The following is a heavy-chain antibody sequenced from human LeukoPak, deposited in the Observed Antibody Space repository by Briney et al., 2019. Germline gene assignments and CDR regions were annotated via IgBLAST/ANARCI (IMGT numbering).Heavy chain of an antibody. J-gene: IGHJ4*02. Sequence: ASVKVSCKASGYTFTSNYMHWVRQAPGQELEWMGVIAPSSGTTSYAQKFQGRVTMTRDTSTSTLYMELNSLTSEDTAVYYCARASGSSAVPFDYWGQGTLVTVSS. CDR1: GYTFTSNY. CDR3: ARASGSSAVPFDY. CDR2: IAPSSGTT. D-gene: IGHD3-10*01. V-gene: IGHV1-46*01.